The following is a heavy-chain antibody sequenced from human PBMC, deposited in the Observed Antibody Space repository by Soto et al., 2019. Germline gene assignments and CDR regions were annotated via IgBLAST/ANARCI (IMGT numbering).Heavy chain of an antibody. D-gene: IGHD2-21*02. J-gene: IGHJ4*02. CDR1: GFTFSYYA. CDR2: ISSDGSNK. V-gene: IGHV3-30-3*01. CDR3: ARDLGLPGNPFDY. Sequence: GGSLRLSCAASGFTFSYYAMHWVRQAPGKGLEWVALISSDGSNKYYADSVKGRFTISRDNSKNTLYLQMNSLRAEDAALFYCARDLGLPGNPFDYWGQGTLVTVSS.